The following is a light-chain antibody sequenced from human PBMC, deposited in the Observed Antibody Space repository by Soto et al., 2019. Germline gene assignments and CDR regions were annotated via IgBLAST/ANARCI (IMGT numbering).Light chain of an antibody. CDR3: AAEGV. CDR2: SNN. V-gene: IGLV1-44*01. CDR1: SSNIGSNT. Sequence: QSVLTQPPSASGTPGQRVTISCSGSSSNIGSNTVNWYQHLPGTAPKLLIYSNNQRPSGVPDRFSGSKSGTSASLAISGLHSEDEADYFCAAEGVFGGGTKLTVL. J-gene: IGLJ2*01.